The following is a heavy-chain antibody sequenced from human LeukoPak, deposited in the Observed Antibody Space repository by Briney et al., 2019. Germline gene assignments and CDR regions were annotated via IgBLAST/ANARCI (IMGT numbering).Heavy chain of an antibody. CDR2: FFYSGST. J-gene: IGHJ4*02. V-gene: IGHV4-59*08. CDR3: ARSSEVATIDY. D-gene: IGHD5-12*01. Sequence: SETLCLTCTVSGGSITSYSWTWIRQSPGKGLEWIGSFFYSGSTNYNPSLKSRVTISVDTSKNQFSLKLSSVTAADTAVYYCARSSEVATIDYWGQGTLVTVSS. CDR1: GGSITSYS.